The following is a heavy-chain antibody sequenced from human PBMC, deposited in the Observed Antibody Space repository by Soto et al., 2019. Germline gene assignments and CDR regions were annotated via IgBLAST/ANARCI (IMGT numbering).Heavy chain of an antibody. CDR2: ISGSGGST. CDR3: AKDTAGSYYRVYAFDI. V-gene: IGHV3-23*01. D-gene: IGHD1-26*01. J-gene: IGHJ3*02. CDR1: GFTFSSYA. Sequence: VGSLRLSCAASGFTFSSYAMSWVRQAPGKGLEWVSAISGSGGSTYYADSVKGRFTISRDNSKNTLYLQMNSLRAEDTAVYYCAKDTAGSYYRVYAFDIWGQGTMVTVSS.